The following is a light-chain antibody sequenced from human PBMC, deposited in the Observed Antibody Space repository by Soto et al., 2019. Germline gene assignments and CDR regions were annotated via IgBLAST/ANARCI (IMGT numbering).Light chain of an antibody. CDR3: AAWDDSLSDNYV. CDR1: SSNIGSNY. Sequence: QSVLTQPPSASGTPGQRVTISCSGSSSNIGSNYVYWYQQPPGTAPKLLIYRNNQRPSGVPDRFSGSKSGTSASLAISGLRSEDEADYYCAAWDDSLSDNYVFGTGTKLTVL. J-gene: IGLJ1*01. V-gene: IGLV1-47*01. CDR2: RNN.